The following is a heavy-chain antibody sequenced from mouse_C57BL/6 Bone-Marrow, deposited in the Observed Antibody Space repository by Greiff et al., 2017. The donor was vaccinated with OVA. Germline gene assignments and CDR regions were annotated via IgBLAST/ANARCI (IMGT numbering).Heavy chain of an antibody. CDR2: IDPEDGDT. Sequence: EVKLVESGAELVRPGASVKLSCTASGFNIKDYYMHWVKQRPEQGLEWIGRIDPEDGDTEYAPKFQGKATMTADTSSNTAYLQLSSLTSEDTAVYYCTIGIYYGYGAWFAYWGQGTLVTVSA. V-gene: IGHV14-1*01. J-gene: IGHJ3*01. D-gene: IGHD2-2*01. CDR3: TIGIYYGYGAWFAY. CDR1: GFNIKDYY.